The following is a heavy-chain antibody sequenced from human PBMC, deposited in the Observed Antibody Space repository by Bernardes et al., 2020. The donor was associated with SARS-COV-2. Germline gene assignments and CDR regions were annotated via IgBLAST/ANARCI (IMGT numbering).Heavy chain of an antibody. D-gene: IGHD3-22*01. CDR1: GFTFSSYG. Sequence: GGSLRLSCAAAGFTFSSYGMHWVRQAPGKGLEWVAIISYDGSNEDYADSVKGRFTVSRDNSKNMLFLEMNSLRAEDTAVYYCAKDRPYSGHYLTSEYFHQWGQGTLVTVSS. CDR3: AKDRPYSGHYLTSEYFHQ. CDR2: ISYDGSNE. J-gene: IGHJ1*01. V-gene: IGHV3-30*18.